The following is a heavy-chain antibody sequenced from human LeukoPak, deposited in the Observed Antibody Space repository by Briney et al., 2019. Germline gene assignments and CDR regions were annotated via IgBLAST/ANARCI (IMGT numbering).Heavy chain of an antibody. J-gene: IGHJ5*02. CDR2: IYHSGST. D-gene: IGHD3-3*01. CDR1: GGSISSGSYY. Sequence: SQTLSLTCTVSGGSISSGSYYWSWIRQPPGKGLEWIGSIYHSGSTYYNPSLKSRVTISVDTSKNQFSLKLSSVTAADTAVYYCARRITIFGVVTTPAGWFDPWGQGTLVTVSS. V-gene: IGHV4-39*07. CDR3: ARRITIFGVVTTPAGWFDP.